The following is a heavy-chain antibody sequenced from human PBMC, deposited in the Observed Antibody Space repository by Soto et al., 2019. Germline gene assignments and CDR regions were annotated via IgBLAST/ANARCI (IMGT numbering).Heavy chain of an antibody. CDR3: AKGRPGVAAAPDS. CDR2: ASGSGSGT. J-gene: IGHJ4*02. V-gene: IGHV3-23*01. CDR1: GFTFSDYA. D-gene: IGHD2-21*01. Sequence: RRLSCAASGFTFSDYAMAWVRRAPGKGLEWVSSASGSGSGTYYADSVKGRFTISRDNSKNTLFLHMTNLRAGDTALYFCAKGRPGVAAAPDSWGQGTLVTVSS.